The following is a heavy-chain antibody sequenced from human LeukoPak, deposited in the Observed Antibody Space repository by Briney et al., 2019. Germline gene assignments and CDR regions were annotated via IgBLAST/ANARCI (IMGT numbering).Heavy chain of an antibody. D-gene: IGHD3-9*01. CDR2: ITGSGTNR. V-gene: IGHV3-23*01. CDR3: VIWGDYDVLTGYYVRDY. J-gene: IGHJ4*02. CDR1: GFTFSNYA. Sequence: GASLRLSCVASGFTFSNYAMSWVRQAPGKGLEWVSAITGSGTNRYYADSLKGRFTTSRDNSKNTVFLQMNSLRHEDTAIYYCVIWGDYDVLTGYYVRDYWGQGTLVTVAS.